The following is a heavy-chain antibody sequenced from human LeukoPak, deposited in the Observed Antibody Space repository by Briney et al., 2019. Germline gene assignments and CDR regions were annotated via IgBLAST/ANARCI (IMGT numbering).Heavy chain of an antibody. Sequence: GGSLRLSCAASGFTFSSYWMHWVRQAPGKGLVWVSRINSDGSSTRYADSVKGRFTVSRDNAKNSLYLQMDSLRAEDTAVYYCAKGERGHSSSSLGYWGQGTLVTVSS. CDR2: INSDGSST. D-gene: IGHD6-6*01. V-gene: IGHV3-74*01. J-gene: IGHJ4*02. CDR3: AKGERGHSSSSLGY. CDR1: GFTFSSYW.